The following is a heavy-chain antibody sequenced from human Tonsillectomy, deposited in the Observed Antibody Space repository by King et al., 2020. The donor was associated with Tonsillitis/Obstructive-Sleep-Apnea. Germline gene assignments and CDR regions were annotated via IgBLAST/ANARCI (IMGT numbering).Heavy chain of an antibody. D-gene: IGHD2-15*01. J-gene: IGHJ4*02. Sequence: VQLVESGAEVKKPGESLKISCKGSGYSFTSYWIAWVRQMPGKGLEWMGIIYPGDSDTRYSPSFQGQVTISADKSISTAYLQWISLKASDTAMYYCARSGADCSGGSCYPAGFDYWGQGTLVTVSS. CDR3: ARSGADCSGGSCYPAGFDY. CDR2: IYPGDSDT. CDR1: GYSFTSYW. V-gene: IGHV5-51*01.